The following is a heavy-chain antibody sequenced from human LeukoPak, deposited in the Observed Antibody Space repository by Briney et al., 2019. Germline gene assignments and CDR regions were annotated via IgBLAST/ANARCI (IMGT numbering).Heavy chain of an antibody. J-gene: IGHJ5*02. CDR1: GYSISSTNW. D-gene: IGHD3-10*01. V-gene: IGHV4-28*03. CDR2: IYYSGST. Sequence: SETLSLTCAVSGYSISSTNWWGWIRQPPGKGLEWIGYIYYSGSTYYNPSLKSRVTMSVDTSKNQFSLKLSSVTAVDTAVYYCARGNYYGSGSPNWFDPWGQGTLVTVSS. CDR3: ARGNYYGSGSPNWFDP.